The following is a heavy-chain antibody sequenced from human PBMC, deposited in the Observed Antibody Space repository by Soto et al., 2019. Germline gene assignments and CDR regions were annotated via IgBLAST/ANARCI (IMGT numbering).Heavy chain of an antibody. CDR1: GFTFSSNS. CDR3: ARDALEGADGIAVAGNADYYYYMDV. J-gene: IGHJ6*03. V-gene: IGHV3-21*01. CDR2: ISSSSSYI. Sequence: PGGSLRLSCAASGFTFSSNSMNWVRQAPGKGLEWVSSISSSSSYIYYADSVKGRFTISRDNDKNSLYLQMNSLRAEDTAVYYCARDALEGADGIAVAGNADYYYYMDVWGKGTTVTVSS. D-gene: IGHD6-19*01.